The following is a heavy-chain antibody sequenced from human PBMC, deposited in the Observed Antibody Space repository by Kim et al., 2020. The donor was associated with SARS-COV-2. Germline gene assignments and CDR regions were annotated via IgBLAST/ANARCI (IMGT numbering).Heavy chain of an antibody. CDR1: GGSISSSSYY. D-gene: IGHD4-17*01. Sequence: SETLSLTCTVSGGSISSSSYYWGWIRQPPGKGLEWIGSIYYSGSTYYNPSLKSRVTISVDTSKNQFSLKLSSVTAADTAVYYCARHQENGDYLFDYWGHGTLVTVSS. CDR2: IYYSGST. J-gene: IGHJ4*01. CDR3: ARHQENGDYLFDY. V-gene: IGHV4-39*01.